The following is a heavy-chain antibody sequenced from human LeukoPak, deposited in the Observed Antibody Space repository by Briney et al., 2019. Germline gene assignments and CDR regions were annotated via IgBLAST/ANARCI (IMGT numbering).Heavy chain of an antibody. CDR2: IYTSGST. Sequence: SETLSLTCSISEGSITYHYWSWIRQPAGKGLEWIGRIYTSGSTNYNPSLKSRVTISVDTSKNQFSLRLSSVTAADTAVYYCARDRWRAGDFHFDYWGQGTLVTVSS. D-gene: IGHD2-21*02. CDR1: EGSITYHY. J-gene: IGHJ4*02. V-gene: IGHV4-4*07. CDR3: ARDRWRAGDFHFDY.